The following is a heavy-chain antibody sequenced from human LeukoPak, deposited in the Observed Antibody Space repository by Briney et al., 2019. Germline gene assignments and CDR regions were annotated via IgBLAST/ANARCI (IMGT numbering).Heavy chain of an antibody. CDR1: GFTFSTSA. V-gene: IGHV3-21*01. J-gene: IGHJ4*02. Sequence: GGSLRLSCAASGFTFSTSAMNWVRQAPGKGLEWVSSINNVGSHIYYADSVRGRFIISRDNAKNSFFLQMSNLRAEDTAVYYCARDPTHYLRYGYFDYWGQGILVTVSS. D-gene: IGHD3-9*01. CDR2: INNVGSHI. CDR3: ARDPTHYLRYGYFDY.